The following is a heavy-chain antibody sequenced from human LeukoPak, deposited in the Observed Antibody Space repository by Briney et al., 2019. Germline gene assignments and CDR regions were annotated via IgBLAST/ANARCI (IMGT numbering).Heavy chain of an antibody. V-gene: IGHV1-3*01. CDR1: GYTFTSYA. Sequence: ASVKVSCKASGYTFTSYAMHWVRQAPGQRLEWMGWINAGNGNTKYSQKFQGRVTITRDTSASTAYTELSSLRSEDTAVYYCAYVRMTTVTVFDYWGQGTLVTVSS. CDR3: AYVRMTTVTVFDY. D-gene: IGHD4-11*01. J-gene: IGHJ4*02. CDR2: INAGNGNT.